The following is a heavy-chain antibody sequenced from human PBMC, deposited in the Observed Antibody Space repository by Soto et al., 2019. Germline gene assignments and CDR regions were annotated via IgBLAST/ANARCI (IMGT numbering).Heavy chain of an antibody. CDR1: GFSFHTYA. J-gene: IGHJ3*02. Sequence: RVSLSLSCAASGFSFHTYAMGWVRQAPGKVLEWVSSLSGSGGSTNYADSVKGRFTISRDNAKNSLYLQMNSLRAEDTAVYYCARPRGEGYYDILTGYAKGGAFDIWGQGTMVTVSS. V-gene: IGHV3-23*01. CDR2: LSGSGGST. CDR3: ARPRGEGYYDILTGYAKGGAFDI. D-gene: IGHD3-9*01.